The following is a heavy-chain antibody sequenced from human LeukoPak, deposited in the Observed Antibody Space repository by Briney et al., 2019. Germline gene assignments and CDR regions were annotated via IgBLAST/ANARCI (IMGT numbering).Heavy chain of an antibody. CDR1: GGSISSSSYY. Sequence: SETLSLTCTVSGGSISSSSYYWGWIRQPRGKGLEWIGSIYYSGSTYYNPSLKSQFTISVDTTKNKFWQKLSSVTAADTAVYYCARRGAVATRILYYFDYWGQGTLVTVSS. J-gene: IGHJ4*02. CDR3: ARRGAVATRILYYFDY. V-gene: IGHV4-39*01. CDR2: IYYSGST. D-gene: IGHD5-12*01.